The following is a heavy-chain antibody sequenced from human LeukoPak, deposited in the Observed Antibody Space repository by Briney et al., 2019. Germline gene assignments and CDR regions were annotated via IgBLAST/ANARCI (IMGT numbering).Heavy chain of an antibody. V-gene: IGHV1-18*01. CDR1: GYTFTSYG. D-gene: IGHD7-27*01. CDR2: ISVYNGNT. Sequence: ASVKVSCKASGYTFTSYGISWVRQAPGQGLEWMGWISVYNGNTNYAQKLQGRVTMTTDTSTSTAYMELRSLRSDDTAVYYCARDIKRSRARWGNLGFDPWGQGTLVTVSS. CDR3: ARDIKRSRARWGNLGFDP. J-gene: IGHJ5*02.